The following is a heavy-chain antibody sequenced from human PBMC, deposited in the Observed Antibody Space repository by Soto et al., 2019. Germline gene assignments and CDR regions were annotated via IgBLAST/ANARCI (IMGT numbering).Heavy chain of an antibody. CDR3: ARSGTTVTTFWYFDL. J-gene: IGHJ2*01. V-gene: IGHV3-30*03. CDR2: ISYDEDNI. CDR1: GFTFSNYG. Sequence: QVQLVESGGGVVQPGKSLRLACVASGFTFSNYGMHWVRQAPGEGLAWVAVISYDEDNIYYADSVKGRFTISRDNSKNTLYLQMNSLRPEDTAVYFCARSGTTVTTFWYFDLWGRGTLVTVSS. D-gene: IGHD4-17*01.